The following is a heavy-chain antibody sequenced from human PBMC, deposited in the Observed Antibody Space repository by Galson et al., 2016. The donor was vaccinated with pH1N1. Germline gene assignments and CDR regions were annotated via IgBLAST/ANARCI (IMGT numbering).Heavy chain of an antibody. D-gene: IGHD3-3*01. CDR3: AKDTGFLHNYFDY. V-gene: IGHV3-9*01. J-gene: IGHJ4*02. CDR1: GFTFDDCA. Sequence: SLRLSCAASGFTFDDCAMHWVRQAPGKGLEWVSGISWNSGSIGYADSVKGRFTISRDNARNSLYLQMNSLRAEDTALYYCAKDTGFLHNYFDYWGQGTLVTVSS. CDR2: ISWNSGSI.